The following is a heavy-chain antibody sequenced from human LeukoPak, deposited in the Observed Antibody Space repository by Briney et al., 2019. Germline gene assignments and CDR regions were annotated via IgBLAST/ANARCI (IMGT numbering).Heavy chain of an antibody. D-gene: IGHD6-19*01. J-gene: IGHJ4*02. CDR1: GGSFSGYY. Sequence: SETLSLTCAVYGGSFSGYYWSWICQPPGKGLEWIGEINHSGSTNYNPSLKSRVTISVDTSKNQFSLKLSSVTAADTAVYYCARGSDSSSPDYWGQGTLVAVSS. V-gene: IGHV4-34*01. CDR2: INHSGST. CDR3: ARGSDSSSPDY.